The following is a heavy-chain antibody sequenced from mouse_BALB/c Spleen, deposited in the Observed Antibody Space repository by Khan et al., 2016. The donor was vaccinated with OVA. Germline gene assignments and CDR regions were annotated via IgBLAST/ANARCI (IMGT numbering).Heavy chain of an antibody. CDR2: IYPGSDNA. CDR1: GYTFTYYV. V-gene: IGHV1-81*01. Sequence: VQLQESGPELVKPGASVKMSCKASGYTFTYYVITWVKQRTGQGLEWIGEIYPGSDNAYYNERFKGKATLTEDKSSNTTHLQLTSLTSEDAAVYFCARGDGYYVYFDYWGQGTTLTVSS. J-gene: IGHJ2*01. CDR3: ARGDGYYVYFDY. D-gene: IGHD2-3*01.